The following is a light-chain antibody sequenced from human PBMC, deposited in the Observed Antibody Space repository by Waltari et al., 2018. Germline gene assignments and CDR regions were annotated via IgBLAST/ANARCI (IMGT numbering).Light chain of an antibody. CDR2: DAY. Sequence: DIQMTQSPSSLSASVGDRVTITCQASRDINNYLNWYQQKPGKGPKLLIYDAYTLETGVPSRFSGSGSGTDFVFTISRLQPEDIATYYCQHYDGVPPWTFGQGTRVDFK. CDR3: QHYDGVPPWT. V-gene: IGKV1-33*01. J-gene: IGKJ1*01. CDR1: RDINNY.